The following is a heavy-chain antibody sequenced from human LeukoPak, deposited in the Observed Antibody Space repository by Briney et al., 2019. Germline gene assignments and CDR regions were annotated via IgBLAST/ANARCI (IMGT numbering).Heavy chain of an antibody. CDR1: GYTFTGHH. D-gene: IGHD2-2*01. Sequence: ASVTVSCTASGYTFTGHHMHWVRQAPGQGLEWVGRINPNSGDTNYAQKFQGRVAMTRDTSIATAFMDLTRLRSDDTAVYYCARDYCSSTSCLFDYWGQGTLVTVSS. J-gene: IGHJ4*02. V-gene: IGHV1-2*06. CDR2: INPNSGDT. CDR3: ARDYCSSTSCLFDY.